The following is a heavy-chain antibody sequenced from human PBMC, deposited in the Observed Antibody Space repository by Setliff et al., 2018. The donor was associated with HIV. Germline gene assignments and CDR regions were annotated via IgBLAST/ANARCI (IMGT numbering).Heavy chain of an antibody. CDR3: ASPTAIPH. D-gene: IGHD2-21*02. J-gene: IGHJ4*02. CDR1: GGTLSNYA. CDR2: IIPFVNIA. V-gene: IGHV1-69*10. Sequence: ASVKVSCKASGGTLSNYAISWVRQAPGQGLEWVGGIIPFVNIANYAQKFQGRVTMTADKSTSTVYMELSSLRPEDTAVYYCASPTAIPHWGQGTLVTVSS.